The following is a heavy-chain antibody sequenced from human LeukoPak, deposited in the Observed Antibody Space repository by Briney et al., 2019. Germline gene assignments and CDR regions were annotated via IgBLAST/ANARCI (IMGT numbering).Heavy chain of an antibody. CDR1: GGSISSGGYY. V-gene: IGHV4-30-2*01. CDR3: AREERGYSYGPPYYYYGMDV. D-gene: IGHD5-18*01. CDR2: INHSGST. Sequence: SQTLSLTCTVSGGSISSGGYYWSWIRQPPGKGLEWIGEINHSGSTNYNPSLKSRVTISVDTSKNQFSLKLSSVTAADTAVYYCAREERGYSYGPPYYYYGMDVWGQGATVTVS. J-gene: IGHJ6*02.